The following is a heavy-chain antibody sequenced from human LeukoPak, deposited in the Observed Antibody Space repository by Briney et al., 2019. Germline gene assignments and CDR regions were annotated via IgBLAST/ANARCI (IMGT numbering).Heavy chain of an antibody. Sequence: GASVKVSCKASGYTFTSYYMHWVRQAPGQGFEWMGLINPSGGSTSYAQKFQGRVTMTRDTSTSTVYMELSSLRSEDTAVYYCARDREPHYFDYWGQGTLVTVSS. D-gene: IGHD1-26*01. V-gene: IGHV1-46*01. CDR2: INPSGGST. J-gene: IGHJ4*02. CDR3: ARDREPHYFDY. CDR1: GYTFTSYY.